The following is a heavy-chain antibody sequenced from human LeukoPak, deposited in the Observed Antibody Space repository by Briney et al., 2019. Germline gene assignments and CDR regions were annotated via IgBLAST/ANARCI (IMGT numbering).Heavy chain of an antibody. J-gene: IGHJ4*02. V-gene: IGHV3-30-3*01. CDR2: ITSDGSDK. CDR1: GFTFSSYP. CDR3: ARDYPADY. Sequence: GGSLRLSCAASGFTFSSYPTHWVRQAPGKGLDWVALITSDGSDKKYADSVKGRFTISRDNSKNTLYLQMHSLRVEDTAVYYCARDYPADYWGQGTLVTVSS.